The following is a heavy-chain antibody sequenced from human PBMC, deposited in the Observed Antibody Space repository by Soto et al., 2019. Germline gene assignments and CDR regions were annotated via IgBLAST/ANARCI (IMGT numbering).Heavy chain of an antibody. CDR3: ARDGGCRDGYTVGCNWFDP. CDR1: GFTVTSGS. D-gene: IGHD5-12*01. CDR2: IYSGGGT. J-gene: IGHJ5*02. Sequence: GGSLRLSCAASGFTVTSGSMSWVRQAPGRGLEWVSVIYSGGGTYYAGSVRGRFTISRDNSKNTLCLQMNSLRAEDTAVYYCARDGGCRDGYTVGCNWFDPWGQGTLVTVSS. V-gene: IGHV3-53*01.